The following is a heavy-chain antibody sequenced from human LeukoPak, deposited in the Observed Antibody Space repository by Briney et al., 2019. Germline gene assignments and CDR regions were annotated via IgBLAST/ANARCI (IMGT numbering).Heavy chain of an antibody. J-gene: IGHJ4*02. Sequence: SETLSLTCTVSGGSTSSSSYYWGWIRQPPGKGLEWIGSIYYSGSTYYNPSLKSRVTISVDMSKNQFSLKLSSVTAADTAVYYCARQVGYCSSTSCYTGISLVDYWGQGTLVTVSS. CDR2: IYYSGST. V-gene: IGHV4-39*01. CDR1: GGSTSSSSYY. CDR3: ARQVGYCSSTSCYTGISLVDY. D-gene: IGHD2-2*02.